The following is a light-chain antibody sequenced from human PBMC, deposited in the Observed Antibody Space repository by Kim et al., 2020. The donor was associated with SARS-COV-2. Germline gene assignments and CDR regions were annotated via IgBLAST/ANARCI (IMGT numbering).Light chain of an antibody. CDR1: QSVGNS. J-gene: IGKJ4*01. CDR2: ETS. V-gene: IGKV3-11*01. Sequence: EIVLTQSPGTLSLSPGERATLSCRASQSVGNSLAWFQQKPGQAPGLLIFETSNRDTGIPARFSGSGSGTGFTLTISSLEPEDFAVYYCQQRYDWPLTFGGGTKVDIK. CDR3: QQRYDWPLT.